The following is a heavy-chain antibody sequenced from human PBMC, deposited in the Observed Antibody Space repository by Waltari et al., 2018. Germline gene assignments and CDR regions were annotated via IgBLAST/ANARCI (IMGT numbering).Heavy chain of an antibody. Sequence: QVQLQQWGAGLLKPSETLSLTCAVYGGSFSGFYWNWIRQPPGRGLEWIGELNHSGSTKHNPSLKSRVTIALDTSRNHFSLKLSSVTAAETAVYYCARADRGPRFTSGSSATPDWGPWGQGTLVTVSS. CDR3: ARADRGPRFTSGSSATPDWGP. D-gene: IGHD1-26*01. J-gene: IGHJ5*02. CDR2: LNHSGST. V-gene: IGHV4-34*01. CDR1: GGSFSGFY.